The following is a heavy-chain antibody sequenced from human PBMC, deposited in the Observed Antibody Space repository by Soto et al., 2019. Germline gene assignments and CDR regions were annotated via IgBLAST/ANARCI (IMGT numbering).Heavy chain of an antibody. D-gene: IGHD2-2*01. J-gene: IGHJ4*02. CDR2: ISYDGSDE. V-gene: IGHV3-30*18. CDR1: GFTFSSFG. Sequence: QVQLVESGGGVVQPGRSLRLSCAASGFTFSSFGMHWVRQAPRKGLEWVALISYDGSDEYYRDSVKGRFTISRDNSKNTLFLQVNSLRPEDTAVYYCAKDTSPGVSASSSDYWGQGALVTVSS. CDR3: AKDTSPGVSASSSDY.